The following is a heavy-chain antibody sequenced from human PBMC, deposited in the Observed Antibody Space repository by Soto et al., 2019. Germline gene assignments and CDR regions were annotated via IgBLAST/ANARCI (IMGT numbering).Heavy chain of an antibody. D-gene: IGHD2-15*01. CDR1: GGSISSGGYY. J-gene: IGHJ4*02. Sequence: KSSKTLSLTCTVSGGSISSGGYYWSWIRQHPGKGLEWIGYIYYSGSTYYNPSLKSRVTISVDTSKNQFSLKLSSVTAADTAVYYCARADRGDCSGGSCYSNELYSYGTFFDYWGQGTLVTVSS. CDR2: IYYSGST. V-gene: IGHV4-31*03. CDR3: ARADRGDCSGGSCYSNELYSYGTFFDY.